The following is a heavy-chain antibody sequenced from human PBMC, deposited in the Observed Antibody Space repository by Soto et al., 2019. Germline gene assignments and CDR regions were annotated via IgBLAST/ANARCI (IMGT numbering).Heavy chain of an antibody. CDR1: GFTFSDSW. J-gene: IGHJ5*02. CDR2: IKRDESEK. D-gene: IGHD4-4*01. V-gene: IGHV3-7*01. CDR3: VRGGSNYAS. Sequence: HPGGSLRLSCTASGFTFSDSWMTWVRQAPGKGLEWVARIKRDESEKKYADSVKGRFSISRDNAKNSMYLQMDSLRGEDTAVYYCVRGGSNYASWGQGTLVTVSS.